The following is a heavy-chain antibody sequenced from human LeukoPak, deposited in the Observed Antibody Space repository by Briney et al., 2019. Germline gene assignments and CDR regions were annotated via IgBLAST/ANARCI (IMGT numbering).Heavy chain of an antibody. V-gene: IGHV3-23*01. CDR3: AKAVLLLTASDAFDF. D-gene: IGHD2-21*02. J-gene: IGHJ3*01. CDR1: GFTFSSNA. CDR2: ISGNYGST. Sequence: GGSLRLSCAASGFTFSSNAMSWVRQAPGKGLEWVSTISGNYGSTYYADSVKGRFTISRDNFKNTVFLRMNSLRAEDTAVYYCAKAVLLLTASDAFDFWGQGTKVTVSS.